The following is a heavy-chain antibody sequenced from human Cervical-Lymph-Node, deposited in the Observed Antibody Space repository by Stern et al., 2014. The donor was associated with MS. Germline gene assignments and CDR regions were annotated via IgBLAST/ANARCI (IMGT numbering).Heavy chain of an antibody. CDR1: GYTFTNYD. Sequence: VQLVESGAEVKKPGASVKVSCKASGYTFTNYDVHWVCRATGQGLEWMGWVSPNTGDTGYPQKFQGRVTMTRVSSISTVYLEVTSLRPEDTAFYYCSIIRGGFSAGYFDPWGQGTLVTVSS. D-gene: IGHD3-10*01. J-gene: IGHJ4*02. CDR2: VSPNTGDT. CDR3: SIIRGGFSAGYFDP. V-gene: IGHV1-8*01.